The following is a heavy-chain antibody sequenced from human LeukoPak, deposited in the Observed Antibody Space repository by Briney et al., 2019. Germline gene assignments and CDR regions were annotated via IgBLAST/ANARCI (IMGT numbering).Heavy chain of an antibody. Sequence: GGSLRLSCAASGFTVSSNYMSWVRQAPGKGLEWVSVIHSGGSTYYADSVKGRFTISRDNSKNTLYLQMNSLRAEDTAVYYCARVDYYGSGGYWGQGTLVTVSS. V-gene: IGHV3-53*01. J-gene: IGHJ4*02. D-gene: IGHD3-10*01. CDR3: ARVDYYGSGGY. CDR2: IHSGGST. CDR1: GFTVSSNY.